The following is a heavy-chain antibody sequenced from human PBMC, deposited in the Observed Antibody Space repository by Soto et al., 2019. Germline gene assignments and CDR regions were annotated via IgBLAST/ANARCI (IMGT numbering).Heavy chain of an antibody. CDR3: AKDITFDSSAYNY. J-gene: IGHJ4*02. V-gene: IGHV3-23*01. Sequence: EVQLLECGGGLVQPGGSLRLSCTASGFTFSSFGMSWVRQAPGKGLEWVSSLSGDGTTTYYVDSVKGRFTISRDNSKNTLSLQMNSLTTEDTAVYYCAKDITFDSSAYNYWGQGILVTVSS. CDR2: LSGDGTTT. CDR1: GFTFSSFG. D-gene: IGHD3-22*01.